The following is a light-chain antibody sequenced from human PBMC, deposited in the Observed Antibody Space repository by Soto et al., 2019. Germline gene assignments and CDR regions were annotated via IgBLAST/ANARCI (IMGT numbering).Light chain of an antibody. CDR2: GSS. CDR3: KQYNSWSLIT. J-gene: IGKJ5*01. V-gene: IGKV3-15*01. CDR1: QSVNSN. Sequence: EIVMTQSPATLSVSPVESATLSCRSSQSVNSNLAWYQHIPGQAPRLLSYGSSTRATGIPARFSGSGPGTNFPLTISSLQSDDFAVYYCKQYNSWSLITFGQGTRLEIK.